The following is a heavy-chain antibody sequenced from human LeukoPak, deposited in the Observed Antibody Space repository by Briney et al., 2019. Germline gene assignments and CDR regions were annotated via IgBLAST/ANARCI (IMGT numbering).Heavy chain of an antibody. CDR1: GFTFSSYG. CDR2: IWYDGSNK. Sequence: GGSLRLSCAASGFTFSSYGMHWVRQAPGKGPEWVAVIWYDGSNKYYADSVKGRFTISRDNSKNTLYLQMNSLRAEDTAVYYCAREQRGAGYFDYWGQGTLVTVSS. CDR3: AREQRGAGYFDY. D-gene: IGHD1-26*01. J-gene: IGHJ4*02. V-gene: IGHV3-33*01.